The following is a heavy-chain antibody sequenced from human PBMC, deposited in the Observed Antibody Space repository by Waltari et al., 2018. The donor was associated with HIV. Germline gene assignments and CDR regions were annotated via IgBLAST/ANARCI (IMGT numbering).Heavy chain of an antibody. D-gene: IGHD3-3*01. CDR1: GGSISSSSYS. CDR2: IYYGGAT. V-gene: IGHV4-39*01. J-gene: IGHJ5*02. Sequence: QLQLQESGPGLVKPSETLSLTCTVPGGSISSSSYSWGWIRQPPGKGLEWIGVIYYGGATYYNPSLKSRVTISVDTSKNQFSLKVSSLTAADTAVYYCARHTADYDFWSGSLKEFDPWGQGTLVTVSS. CDR3: ARHTADYDFWSGSLKEFDP.